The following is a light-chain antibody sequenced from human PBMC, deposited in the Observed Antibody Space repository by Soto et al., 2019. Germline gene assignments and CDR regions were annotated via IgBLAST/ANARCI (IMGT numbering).Light chain of an antibody. CDR1: QSVSTN. CDR2: GAS. V-gene: IGKV3-15*01. Sequence: EIVMTQSPATLSVSPGERATLFCRASQSVSTNLAWYQRKPGQAPRLLISGASTRATGVPARFSGSGSGTEFTLTINSLQSEDFAVYFCQQYNNWPITFGQGTRLEIK. CDR3: QQYNNWPIT. J-gene: IGKJ5*01.